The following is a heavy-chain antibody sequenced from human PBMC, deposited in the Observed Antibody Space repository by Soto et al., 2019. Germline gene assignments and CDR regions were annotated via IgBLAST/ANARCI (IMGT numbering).Heavy chain of an antibody. V-gene: IGHV1-69*13. CDR3: ARVGLNDYGGIGENWFDP. CDR2: IIPIFGTA. Sequence: SVKVSCKASGGTFSSYAISWVRQAPGQGLEWMGGIIPIFGTANYAQKFQGRVTITADESTSTAYMEPSSLRSGDTAVYYCARVGLNDYGGIGENWFDPWGQGTLVTVSS. CDR1: GGTFSSYA. D-gene: IGHD4-17*01. J-gene: IGHJ5*02.